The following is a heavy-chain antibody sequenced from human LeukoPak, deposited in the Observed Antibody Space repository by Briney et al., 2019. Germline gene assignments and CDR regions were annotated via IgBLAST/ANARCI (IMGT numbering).Heavy chain of an antibody. J-gene: IGHJ4*02. CDR3: ASHYYDFWSGYPHHFDY. D-gene: IGHD3-3*01. CDR2: IYHSGST. V-gene: IGHV4-38-2*01. Sequence: NPSETLSLTCAVSGYSISSGYYWGWIRQPPGKGLEWVRSIYHSGSTYYNPSLKSRVTISVDTSKNQFSLKLSSVSAADTAVYYCASHYYDFWSGYPHHFDYWGQGTLVTVSS. CDR1: GYSISSGYY.